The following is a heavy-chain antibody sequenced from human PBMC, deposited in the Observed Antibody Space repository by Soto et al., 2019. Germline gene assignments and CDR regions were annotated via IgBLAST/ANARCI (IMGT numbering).Heavy chain of an antibody. CDR2: VSHDGRNT. CDR3: AKGGRQWLVTSDFNY. J-gene: IGHJ4*02. V-gene: IGHV3-30*18. Sequence: VQLVESGGGVVQPGRSLRLSCEASGFTFSDYAMHWVRQAPGKGLEWVAVVSHDGRNTHYADSVKGRFTISRDSSKNTVSLEMTGLRAEDTAVYYCAKGGRQWLVTSDFNYWGQGARVTVSS. D-gene: IGHD6-19*01. CDR1: GFTFSDYA.